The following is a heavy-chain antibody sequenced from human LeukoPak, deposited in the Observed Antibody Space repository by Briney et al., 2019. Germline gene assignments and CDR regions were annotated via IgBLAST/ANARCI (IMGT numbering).Heavy chain of an antibody. V-gene: IGHV3-30*04. D-gene: IGHD6-6*01. CDR3: ARQQLESTFYYYYYMNV. CDR2: ISYDGSIN. CDR1: GFTFNTYA. Sequence: GRSLRLSCAASGFTFNTYAMYWVRQAPGKGLEWVALISYDGSINYYADSVKGRFTISRDNSKNTLYLQMNSLRSEDTAVYYCARQQLESTFYYYYYMNVWGKGTTVTVSS. J-gene: IGHJ6*03.